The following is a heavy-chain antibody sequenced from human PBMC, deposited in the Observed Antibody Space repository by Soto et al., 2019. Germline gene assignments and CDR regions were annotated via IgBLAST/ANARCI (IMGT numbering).Heavy chain of an antibody. Sequence: SGTLSLTCAVSGYSISLGYYWGWIRQPPGKGLEWIGSIYHSGNTYYNPSLKSRVSISLDTSKNHFSLELTSVTAADTAVYYCARVIPGVEAWFDPWGQGTLVTVSS. CDR1: GYSISLGYY. CDR2: IYHSGNT. CDR3: ARVIPGVEAWFDP. D-gene: IGHD2-2*01. J-gene: IGHJ5*02. V-gene: IGHV4-38-2*01.